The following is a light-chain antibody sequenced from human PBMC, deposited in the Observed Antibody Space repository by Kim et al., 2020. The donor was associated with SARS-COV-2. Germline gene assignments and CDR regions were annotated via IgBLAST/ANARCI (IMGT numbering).Light chain of an antibody. CDR3: SSYTISSTWV. V-gene: IGLV2-14*03. Sequence: GQSITISCTGTSSDIAAYNFVSWYQQHPGKAPQLLIYDVTERPSGVSYRFSGSKSGNTASLTISGLQAEDESDYYCSSYTISSTWVFGGGTQLTVL. CDR1: SSDIAAYNF. CDR2: DVT. J-gene: IGLJ3*02.